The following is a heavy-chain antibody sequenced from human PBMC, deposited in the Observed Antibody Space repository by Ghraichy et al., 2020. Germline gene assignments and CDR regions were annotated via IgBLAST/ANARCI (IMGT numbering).Heavy chain of an antibody. CDR2: INESGST. V-gene: IGHV4-34*01. CDR1: GESLSGHY. Sequence: SETLSLTCSVGGESLSGHYWTWIRQPPGKGLEWIGDINESGSTNYNPSLGRRVKISIDVSKNQFSLKLNSVTAADTALYYCTRSGYCINVICYPVPVDYWGQGTRVTVSS. J-gene: IGHJ4*02. CDR3: TRSGYCINVICYPVPVDY. D-gene: IGHD2-8*01.